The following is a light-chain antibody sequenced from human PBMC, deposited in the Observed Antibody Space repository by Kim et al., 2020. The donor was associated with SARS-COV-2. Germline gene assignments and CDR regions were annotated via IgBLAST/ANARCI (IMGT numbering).Light chain of an antibody. V-gene: IGLV2-8*01. J-gene: IGLJ2*01. Sequence: GHTVTISHTGTSRYVGGYNYVSWYQQHPGKAPKLMIYVVSKRPSGVPDRFSGSKSGNTASLTVSGLQAEDEADYYCSSYAGSNNLVFGGGTQLTVL. CDR1: SRYVGGYNY. CDR2: VVS. CDR3: SSYAGSNNLV.